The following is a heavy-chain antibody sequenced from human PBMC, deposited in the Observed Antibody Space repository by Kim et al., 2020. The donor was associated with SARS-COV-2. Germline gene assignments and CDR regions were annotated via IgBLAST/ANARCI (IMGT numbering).Heavy chain of an antibody. CDR3: AREGVVPAARYPAFDY. CDR1: GGTFSSYA. CDR2: IIPIFGTA. D-gene: IGHD2-2*01. J-gene: IGHJ4*02. Sequence: SVKVSCKASGGTFSSYAISWVRQAPGQGLEWMGGIIPIFGTANYAQKFQGRVTITADESTSTAYMELSSLRSEDTAVYYCAREGVVPAARYPAFDYWGQGTLVTVSS. V-gene: IGHV1-69*13.